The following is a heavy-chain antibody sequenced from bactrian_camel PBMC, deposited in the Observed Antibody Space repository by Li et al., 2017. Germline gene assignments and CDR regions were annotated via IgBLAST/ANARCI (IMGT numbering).Heavy chain of an antibody. D-gene: IGHD5*01. CDR2: FYTDTGRT. CDR1: AEALDVNC. Sequence: VQLVESGGGSAQPGGSLSLSCTTTAEALDVNCISWFRQVPGKGRKGIVGFYTDTGRTYYDDSVKGRFTITRGKDKHAVYLQMDSLKPADTAMYYCAVRLNSGCPTRARDFSEWGQGTQVTVS. CDR3: AVRLNSGCPTRARDFSE. J-gene: IGHJ4*01. V-gene: IGHV3S1*01.